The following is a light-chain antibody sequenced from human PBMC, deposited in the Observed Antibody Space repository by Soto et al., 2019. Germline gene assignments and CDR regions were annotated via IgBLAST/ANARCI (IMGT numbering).Light chain of an antibody. V-gene: IGKV1-39*01. Sequence: DIPMTQSPSSLSASVGDRVTITCRASQSISSYLNWYQQKPGKAPKLLIYAASSLQSGVPSRFSGSGSGTDFTLTISSLQPEDFATYYCQQNYSTPFTFGPGTKVDIK. J-gene: IGKJ3*01. CDR3: QQNYSTPFT. CDR1: QSISSY. CDR2: AAS.